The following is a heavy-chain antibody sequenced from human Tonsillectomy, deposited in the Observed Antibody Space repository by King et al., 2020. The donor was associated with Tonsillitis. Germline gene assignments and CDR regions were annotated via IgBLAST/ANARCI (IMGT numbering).Heavy chain of an antibody. V-gene: IGHV3-74*01. CDR3: ARVPSSSSEYFDY. CDR2: INSDGSST. D-gene: IGHD6-6*01. J-gene: IGHJ4*02. CDR1: GFTFSSYW. Sequence: VQLVESGGGLVQPGVSLRLSCAASGFTFSSYWMHWVRQAPGKGLVWVSRINSDGSSTSSTDPVNGRFTVSRDNDKNTLYLKMNSLRAEDTAVYYCARVPSSSSEYFDYWGQGTRVTVSS.